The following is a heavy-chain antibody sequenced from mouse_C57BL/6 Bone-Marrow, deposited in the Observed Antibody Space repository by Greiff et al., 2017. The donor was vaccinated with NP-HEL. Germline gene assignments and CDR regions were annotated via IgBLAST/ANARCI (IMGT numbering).Heavy chain of an antibody. Sequence: QVQLQQSGAELVKPGASAKMSCKASGYTFTSYWITWVKQRPGQGLEWIGDIYPGSGSTNYNEKFKSKATLTVDTSSSTAYMQLSSLTSEDSAVYYCVIYYDSYFDYWGQGTTLTVSA. CDR2: IYPGSGST. V-gene: IGHV1-55*01. CDR1: GYTFTSYW. D-gene: IGHD2-4*01. CDR3: VIYYDSYFDY. J-gene: IGHJ2*01.